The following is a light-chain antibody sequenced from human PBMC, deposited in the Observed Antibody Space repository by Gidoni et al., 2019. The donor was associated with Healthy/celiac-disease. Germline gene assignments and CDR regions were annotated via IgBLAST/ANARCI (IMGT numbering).Light chain of an antibody. CDR2: ASS. CDR3: QQSYSTPRT. J-gene: IGKJ1*01. V-gene: IGKV1-39*01. CDR1: QSISSY. Sequence: DIQMTQSPSSLSASVGDRVTITCRASQSISSYLNWYQQKPGKAPKLLIYASSSLQSGVPSRFSSSGSGTDFTITISSLQPEDFATYYCQQSYSTPRTFXQXTKVEIK.